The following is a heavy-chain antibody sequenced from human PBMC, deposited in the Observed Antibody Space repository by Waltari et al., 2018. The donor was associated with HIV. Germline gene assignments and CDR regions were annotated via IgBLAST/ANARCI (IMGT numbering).Heavy chain of an antibody. Sequence: EVQVVESGGGLVKPGGSLRVSCASFQLTFADVWMTWVRQAPGKGLEWVGRIKSKREGGATDYAASVKGRFVISRDDSQNTLYLQMSGLRTEDTAMYYCTTGGYPTEAFDVWGQGTMVTVSP. D-gene: IGHD5-12*01. CDR2: IKSKREGGAT. J-gene: IGHJ3*01. CDR3: TTGGYPTEAFDV. CDR1: QLTFADVW. V-gene: IGHV3-15*01.